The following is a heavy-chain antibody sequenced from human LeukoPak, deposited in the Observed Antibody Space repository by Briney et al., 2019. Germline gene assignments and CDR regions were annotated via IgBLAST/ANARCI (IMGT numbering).Heavy chain of an antibody. D-gene: IGHD2-2*02. CDR1: GFTFSSYS. Sequence: GGSLRLSCAASGFTFSSYSMNWVRQAPGKGLEWVSSISSSSSYIYYADSVKGRFTISRDNAKNSLYLQMNSLRAEDTAVYYCARQPLVPAAISQGRWFDPWGQGTLVTVSS. CDR3: ARQPLVPAAISQGRWFDP. J-gene: IGHJ5*02. V-gene: IGHV3-21*01. CDR2: ISSSSSYI.